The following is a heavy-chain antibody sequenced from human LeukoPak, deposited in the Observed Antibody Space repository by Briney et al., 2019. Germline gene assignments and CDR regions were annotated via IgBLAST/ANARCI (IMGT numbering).Heavy chain of an antibody. CDR3: ARRAGNIVAIKYYFDY. D-gene: IGHD5-12*01. CDR1: GGFISSGGYY. J-gene: IGHJ4*02. V-gene: IGHV4-30-2*01. Sequence: SETLSLTCTVSGGFISSGGYYWSWIRQPPGKGLEWIGYIYHSGSTYYNPSLKSRVTISVDRSKSQFSLKLSSVTAADTAVYYCARRAGNIVAIKYYFDYWGQGALVTVSS. CDR2: IYHSGST.